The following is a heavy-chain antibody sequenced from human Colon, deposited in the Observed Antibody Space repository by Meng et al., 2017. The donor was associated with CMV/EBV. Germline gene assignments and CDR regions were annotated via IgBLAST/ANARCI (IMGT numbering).Heavy chain of an antibody. CDR2: IQHTGST. D-gene: IGHD3-16*02. CDR1: GASIGSGTYY. J-gene: IGHJ5*01. V-gene: IGHV4-39*07. CDR3: ARGSLYGS. Sequence: LVCSVSGASIGSGTYYWSWIRQSPTKGLEWIGEIQHTGSTNYNPSLESRVTISIDTSKNQFSLKLTSVTPADTAVYFCARGSLYGSWGQGTLVTVSS.